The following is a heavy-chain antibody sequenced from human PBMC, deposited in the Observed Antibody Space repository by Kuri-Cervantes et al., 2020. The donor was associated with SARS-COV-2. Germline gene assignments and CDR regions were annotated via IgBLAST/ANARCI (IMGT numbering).Heavy chain of an antibody. CDR3: ARGRWSGPDGYAFDI. J-gene: IGHJ3*02. Sequence: GESLKISCAASGFTFSSYWMHWVRQAPGKGLEWVAVISYDGSNKYYADSVKGRFTISRDNSKNTLYLQMNSLRAEDTAVYYCARGRWSGPDGYAFDIWGQGTMVTVSS. CDR1: GFTFSSYW. V-gene: IGHV3-30*03. D-gene: IGHD3-3*01. CDR2: ISYDGSNK.